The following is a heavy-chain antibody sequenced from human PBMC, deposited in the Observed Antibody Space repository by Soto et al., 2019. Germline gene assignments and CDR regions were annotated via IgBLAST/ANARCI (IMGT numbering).Heavy chain of an antibody. CDR2: IVPKFGTA. J-gene: IGHJ5*02. CDR1: GGIGSNYA. D-gene: IGHD2-15*01. CDR3: AREMASGYSRTWFDP. V-gene: IGHV1-69*06. Sequence: QEHLVQSGAEGKKPGSSVKVSCRASGGIGSNYAISWVRQAPGQGLEWMGGIVPKFGTANYAQRFKGRVTISVDKSTNSVYMELTSLTSQDTAIYYCAREMASGYSRTWFDPWGQGTLVTVSS.